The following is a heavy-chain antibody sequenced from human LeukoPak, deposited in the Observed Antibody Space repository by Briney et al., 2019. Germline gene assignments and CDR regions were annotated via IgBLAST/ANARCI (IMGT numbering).Heavy chain of an antibody. V-gene: IGHV3-21*01. CDR1: GFTFSSYS. Sequence: GSLRLSCAASGFTFSSYSMNWVRQAPGKGLEWVSSISSSTTNIYYADSVKGRFTISRDNAKNSLYLQMNSLRAEDTAVYYCARRGRGRGLVSSLDYYYYGMDVWGQGTTVTVSS. CDR2: ISSSTTNI. D-gene: IGHD6-19*01. CDR3: ARRGRGRGLVSSLDYYYYGMDV. J-gene: IGHJ6*02.